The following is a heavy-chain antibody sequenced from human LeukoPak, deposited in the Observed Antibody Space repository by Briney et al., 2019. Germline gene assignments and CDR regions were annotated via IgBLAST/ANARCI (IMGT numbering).Heavy chain of an antibody. CDR3: ARAGNQDY. Sequence: GGSLRLSCAASGFTFSSYSMNWVRQAPGKGLEWVSSISSSSSYIYHADSVKGRFTISRDNAKNSLYLQMNSLRAEDTAVYYCARAGNQDYWGQGTLVTVSS. D-gene: IGHD1-14*01. V-gene: IGHV3-21*01. J-gene: IGHJ4*02. CDR1: GFTFSSYS. CDR2: ISSSSSYI.